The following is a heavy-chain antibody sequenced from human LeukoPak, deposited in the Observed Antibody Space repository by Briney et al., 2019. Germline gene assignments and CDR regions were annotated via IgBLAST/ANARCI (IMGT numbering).Heavy chain of an antibody. CDR2: IYYSGST. CDR3: ARDREVSLFDY. V-gene: IGHV4-59*01. Sequence: SETLSLTCNGSGGSISSYYWSWIRQPPGKGLEWIGYIYYSGSTNYNPSLKSRVTISVDTSKNQFSLKLSSVTAADTAVYYCARDREVSLFDYWGQGTLVTVSS. J-gene: IGHJ4*02. CDR1: GGSISSYY.